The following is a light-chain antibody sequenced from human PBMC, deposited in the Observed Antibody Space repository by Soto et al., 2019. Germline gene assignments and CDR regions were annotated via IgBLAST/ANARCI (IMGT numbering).Light chain of an antibody. CDR3: QQRSKWPPWT. CDR1: QSVSNY. CDR2: DAS. J-gene: IGKJ2*02. Sequence: EIVLTQSPATLSLSPGERATLSCRTSQSVSNYLAWYQQKPGQAPRLLIYDASNMATGIPARFSGSGSGTDFTLTISSLEPEDFAVYYCQQRSKWPPWTFGQGTKLEIK. V-gene: IGKV3-11*01.